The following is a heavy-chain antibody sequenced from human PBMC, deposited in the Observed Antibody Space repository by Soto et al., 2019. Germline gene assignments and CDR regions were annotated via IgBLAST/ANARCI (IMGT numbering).Heavy chain of an antibody. CDR3: ASSGYYYDAFDI. CDR2: ISGSGGST. J-gene: IGHJ3*02. Sequence: EVQLLESGGGLVQPGGSLRLSCAASGFTFSSYAMSWVRQAPGKGLEWVSAISGSGGSTYYADSVKGRFTISRDNSKNTLYLQMNSLRAEDTAVYYCASSGYYYDAFDIWGQGTMVTVSS. D-gene: IGHD3-22*01. CDR1: GFTFSSYA. V-gene: IGHV3-23*01.